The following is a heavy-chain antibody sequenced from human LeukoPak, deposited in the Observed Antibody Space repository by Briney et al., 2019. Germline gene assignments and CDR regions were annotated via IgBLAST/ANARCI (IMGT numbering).Heavy chain of an antibody. CDR2: IYYSGST. Sequence: PSETLSLTCTVSGGSISSYYWSWLRQPPGKGLEWLGYIYYSGSTNYNPSLKSRVTISVDTSKNQFSLKLSSVTAADTAVYYCARQATSNYDGSTGWFDPWGQGTLVTVSS. D-gene: IGHD3-22*01. V-gene: IGHV4-59*01. CDR3: ARQATSNYDGSTGWFDP. J-gene: IGHJ5*02. CDR1: GGSISSYY.